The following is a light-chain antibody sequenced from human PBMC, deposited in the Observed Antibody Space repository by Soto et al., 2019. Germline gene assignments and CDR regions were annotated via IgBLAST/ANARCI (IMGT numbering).Light chain of an antibody. CDR2: DAS. Sequence: EIVLTQSPATLSLSPGERATLSCRASQSVSSYLAWYQQKPGQAPSLLIYDASTRATGIPARFSGSGSGTDFTLTISSLEPEDFAVYYCQQRSNWQFTFGGGTKVEIK. J-gene: IGKJ4*01. CDR3: QQRSNWQFT. CDR1: QSVSSY. V-gene: IGKV3-11*01.